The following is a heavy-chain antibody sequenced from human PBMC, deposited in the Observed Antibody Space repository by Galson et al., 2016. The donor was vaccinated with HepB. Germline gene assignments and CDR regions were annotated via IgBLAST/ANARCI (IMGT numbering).Heavy chain of an antibody. V-gene: IGHV3-53*01. D-gene: IGHD3-10*01. CDR2: IYSGGST. CDR1: GFTVSSNY. J-gene: IGHJ4*02. CDR3: ARESRMVRGVITYFFDY. Sequence: SLRLSCAASGFTVSSNYMSWVRQAPGKGLEWVSVIYSGGSTYYADPVKGRFTISRDNSKNTLSLQMNSLRAEDTAVYYCARESRMVRGVITYFFDYWGQGTLVTVSS.